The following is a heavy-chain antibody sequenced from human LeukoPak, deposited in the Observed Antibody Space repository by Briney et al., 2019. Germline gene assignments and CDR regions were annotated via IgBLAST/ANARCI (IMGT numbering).Heavy chain of an antibody. CDR1: GGYIITSGHY. CDR3: ARERSSSGGHNWFDP. J-gene: IGHJ5*02. D-gene: IGHD4-23*01. V-gene: IGHV4-39*07. Sequence: PSETLSLTCTVSGGYIITSGHYWGWIRQPPGKGLEWIGSVYYTGVTSTNPFFRSRMSISVDASKNQFSLNLTSVTAADAAVYYCARERSSSGGHNWFDPWGQGTLVTVSS. CDR2: VYYTGVT.